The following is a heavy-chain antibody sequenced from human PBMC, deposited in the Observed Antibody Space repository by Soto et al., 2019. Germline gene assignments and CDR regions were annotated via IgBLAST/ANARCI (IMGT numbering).Heavy chain of an antibody. V-gene: IGHV3-21*03. J-gene: IGHJ6*02. D-gene: IGHD2-15*01. CDR2: ITSSSSDI. Sequence: GGSLRLSCAASGFTFSNYNMNWVRQAPGKGLEWVSFITSSSSDIHYADSVKGRFTISRDNSKNTLYLQMNSLRAEDTAVYYCARDSGGYCSGGSCYEGLESHYYYYGMDVWGQGTTVTVSS. CDR1: GFTFSNYN. CDR3: ARDSGGYCSGGSCYEGLESHYYYYGMDV.